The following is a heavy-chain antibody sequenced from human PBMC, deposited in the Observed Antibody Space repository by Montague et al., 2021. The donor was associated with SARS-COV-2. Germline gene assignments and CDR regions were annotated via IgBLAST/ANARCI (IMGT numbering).Heavy chain of an antibody. Sequence: SETLSLTSTVHRGSFSGYYWTWIRQPPGKGLEWIGEINHSGSVNYNPSLKSRVTISVDTSKNHFSLKLRSVTAADTAIYYCARGYCSSTTCYRSLHYWGQGTLVTVSS. V-gene: IGHV4-34*01. CDR2: INHSGSV. D-gene: IGHD2-2*01. J-gene: IGHJ4*02. CDR3: ARGYCSSTTCYRSLHY. CDR1: RGSFSGYY.